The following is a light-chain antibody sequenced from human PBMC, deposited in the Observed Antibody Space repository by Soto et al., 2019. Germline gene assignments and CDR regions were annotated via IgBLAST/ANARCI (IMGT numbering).Light chain of an antibody. CDR2: DAY. CDR3: KQYNNWPGT. CDR1: QSISSW. J-gene: IGKJ1*01. V-gene: IGKV1-5*01. Sequence: DIQMTQSPSTLSASVGDRVTITCRASQSISSWLAWYQQKPGKAHKLLIYDAYSLESGVQSRFSGSGSGTEFTLTIRSLQSEDFAVYYCKQYNNWPGTFGQGTKVDIK.